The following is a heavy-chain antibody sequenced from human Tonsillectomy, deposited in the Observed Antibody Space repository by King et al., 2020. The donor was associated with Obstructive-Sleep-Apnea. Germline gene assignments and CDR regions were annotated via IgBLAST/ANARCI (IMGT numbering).Heavy chain of an antibody. Sequence: QLVQSGAEVKKPGASVKVSCKASGYTFTSYGISWVRQAPGQGLEWRGWISAYNGNTNYAQKLQGRVTMTTDTSTSTAYMELRGLRSDDTAGYYCAGVEDPTYSSGWYGFWFDPWGQGTLVTVSS. CDR3: AGVEDPTYSSGWYGFWFDP. CDR2: ISAYNGNT. J-gene: IGHJ5*02. D-gene: IGHD6-19*01. V-gene: IGHV1-18*01. CDR1: GYTFTSYG.